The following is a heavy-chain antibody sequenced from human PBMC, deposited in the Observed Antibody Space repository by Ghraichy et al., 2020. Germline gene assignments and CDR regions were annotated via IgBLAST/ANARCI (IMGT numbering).Heavy chain of an antibody. CDR1: GFTFSNYA. V-gene: IGHV3-48*02. Sequence: LSLTCAASGFTFSNYAMNWVRQAPGKGLEWVSYISSDGSTIYYVDSVKGRFTISRDSAKSSLYLQMNNLRDEDTAVYYCASVLGRGYTVFDYWGPGTVVTVSS. CDR3: ASVLGRGYTVFDY. D-gene: IGHD5-18*01. J-gene: IGHJ4*02. CDR2: ISSDGSTI.